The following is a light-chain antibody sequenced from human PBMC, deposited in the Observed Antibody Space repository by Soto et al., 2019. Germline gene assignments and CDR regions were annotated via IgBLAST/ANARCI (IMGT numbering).Light chain of an antibody. J-gene: IGLJ3*02. CDR3: ATWDTSLRTGWV. CDR1: SSNIGNHY. CDR2: DND. Sequence: QSVLTQPPSMSAAPGQTVTISCSGGSSNIGNHYVSWYQQVPGTAPKLLIYDNDKRPSGIPDRFSGSKSGTSATLAITGLQTGDEGDYYCATWDTSLRTGWVFGGGTKVTVL. V-gene: IGLV1-51*01.